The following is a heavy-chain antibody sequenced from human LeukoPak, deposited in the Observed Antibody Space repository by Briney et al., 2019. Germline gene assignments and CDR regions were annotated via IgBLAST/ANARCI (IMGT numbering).Heavy chain of an antibody. Sequence: SETLSLTCTVSGGSISSYYWSWIRQPAGKGLEWIGRIYTSGSTNYNPSLKSRVTMSVDTSKNQFSLKLSSVAAADTAVYYCARDWPGAACGGLLYGMDVWGQGTTVTVSS. CDR3: ARDWPGAACGGLLYGMDV. D-gene: IGHD2-21*01. J-gene: IGHJ6*02. CDR1: GGSISSYY. V-gene: IGHV4-4*07. CDR2: IYTSGST.